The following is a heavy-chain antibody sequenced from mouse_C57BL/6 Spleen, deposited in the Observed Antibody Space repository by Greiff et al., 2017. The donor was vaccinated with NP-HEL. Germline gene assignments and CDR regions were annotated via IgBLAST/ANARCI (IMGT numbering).Heavy chain of an antibody. CDR2: IDPNSGGT. CDR1: GYTFTSYW. Sequence: QVQLQQPGAELVMPGASVKLSCKASGYTFTSYWMHWVKQRPGRGLEWIGRIDPNSGGTKYNEKFKSKATLTVDKPSSTAYMQLSSLTSEDSAVYYCARSDSYYYGSSYYYAMDYWGQGTSVTVSS. J-gene: IGHJ4*01. D-gene: IGHD1-1*01. V-gene: IGHV1-72*01. CDR3: ARSDSYYYGSSYYYAMDY.